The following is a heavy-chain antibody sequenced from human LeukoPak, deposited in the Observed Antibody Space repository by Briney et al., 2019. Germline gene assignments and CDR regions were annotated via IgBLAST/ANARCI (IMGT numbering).Heavy chain of an antibody. V-gene: IGHV3-23*01. CDR3: AKRGLRLAPDFDY. CDR1: GLTLSNYA. J-gene: IGHJ4*02. D-gene: IGHD5/OR15-5a*01. CDR2: ISGSGGTT. Sequence: GGSLRLSCAASGLTLSNYAMSWVRQAPGKVLEWVSAISGSGGTTYYADSVKGWFTISRDNSKNTLYLQMNSLRAEDTAVYYCAKRGLRLAPDFDYWGQGTLVTVSS.